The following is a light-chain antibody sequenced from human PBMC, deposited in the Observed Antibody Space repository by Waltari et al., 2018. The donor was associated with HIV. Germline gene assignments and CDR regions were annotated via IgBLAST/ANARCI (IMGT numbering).Light chain of an antibody. Sequence: QSVLTQPASVSGSPGQSLTLSCTGTSHDIGSYNYVSWYQQSPDKAPQLIIYEVSYRPSGVSSRFSGSKSGNTASLTISGLQTEDEAYYHCSSYSRGALLFGGGTKVTVL. CDR1: SHDIGSYNY. CDR3: SSYSRGALL. CDR2: EVS. J-gene: IGLJ2*01. V-gene: IGLV2-14*01.